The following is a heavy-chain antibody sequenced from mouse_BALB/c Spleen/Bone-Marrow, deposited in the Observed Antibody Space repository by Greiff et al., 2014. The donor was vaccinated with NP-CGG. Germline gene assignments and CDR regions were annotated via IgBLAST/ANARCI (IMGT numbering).Heavy chain of an antibody. V-gene: IGHV1S81*02. CDR2: INPSNGGT. CDR1: GYTFTSYS. D-gene: IGHD5-1*01. CDR3: TRLPH. J-gene: IGHJ4*01. Sequence: VKLVESGAELVKPGASVKLSCKASGYTFTSYSMYWVKQRPGQGLEWIGEINPSNGGTNFTEKFKSRATLTVDKSSSTAYMQLSSLTSEDSAVYYCTRLPHWGQGTSVTVSS.